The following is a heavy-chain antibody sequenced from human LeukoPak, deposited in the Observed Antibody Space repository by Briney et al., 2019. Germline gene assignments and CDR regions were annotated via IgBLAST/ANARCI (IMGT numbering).Heavy chain of an antibody. CDR3: ARDHSSGWYAAYFDY. Sequence: EASVKVSCKASGGTFSSYAISWVRQAPGQGLEWMGRIIPILGIANYAQKFQGRVTITADKSTSTAYMELSSLRSEDTAVYYCARDHSSGWYAAYFDYWGQGILVTVSS. CDR1: GGTFSSYA. D-gene: IGHD6-19*01. J-gene: IGHJ4*02. V-gene: IGHV1-69*04. CDR2: IIPILGIA.